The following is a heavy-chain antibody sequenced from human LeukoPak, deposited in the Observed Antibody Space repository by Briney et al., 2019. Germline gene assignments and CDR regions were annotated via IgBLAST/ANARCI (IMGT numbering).Heavy chain of an antibody. CDR1: GFTVSGNY. V-gene: IGHV3-53*01. D-gene: IGHD2-2*01. J-gene: IGHJ4*02. CDR2: IYSGGGT. Sequence: GGSLRLSRAASGFTVSGNYMSWVRQAPGKGLEWVSVIYSGGGTYYADSVKGRFTISRDNSKNTLYLQMNSLRAEDTAVYYCAKAPRDIVVVPAVPFDYWGQGTLVTVSS. CDR3: AKAPRDIVVVPAVPFDY.